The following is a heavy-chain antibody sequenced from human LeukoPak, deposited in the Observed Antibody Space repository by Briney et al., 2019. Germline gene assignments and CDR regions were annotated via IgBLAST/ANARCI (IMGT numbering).Heavy chain of an antibody. J-gene: IGHJ4*02. Sequence: GGSLRLSCAASGFTFSSYAMSWVRQAPGKGLEWVSVISGSGGSTYYADSVKGRFTTSRDNPKNTLYLQTNSLRVEDTAVYYCAKDIVVVVAATCRFDYWGERTLVTVSS. V-gene: IGHV3-23*01. CDR3: AKDIVVVVAATCRFDY. D-gene: IGHD2-15*01. CDR1: GFTFSSYA. CDR2: ISGSGGST.